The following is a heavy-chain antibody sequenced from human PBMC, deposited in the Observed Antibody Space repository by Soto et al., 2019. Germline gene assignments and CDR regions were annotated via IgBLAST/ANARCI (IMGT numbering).Heavy chain of an antibody. Sequence: EVQLLESGGGLVQPGGSLRLSCAASGFTFSSYAMSWVRQAPGKGLEWVSAISGSGGSTYYADSVKGRFTISRDNSKNTLYLKMNGLRSEETAVYYVAKDGGGDIVVVVAATPYYFDYWGQGTLVTVS. J-gene: IGHJ4*02. CDR1: GFTFSSYA. D-gene: IGHD2-15*01. V-gene: IGHV3-23*01. CDR2: ISGSGGST. CDR3: AKDGGGDIVVVVAATPYYFDY.